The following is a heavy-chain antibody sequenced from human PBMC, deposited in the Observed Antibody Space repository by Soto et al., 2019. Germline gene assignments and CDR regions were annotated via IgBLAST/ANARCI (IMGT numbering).Heavy chain of an antibody. J-gene: IGHJ4*02. V-gene: IGHV3-48*03. Sequence: PGGSLRLSCAASGFSFSGYGMNWVRQAPGKGLEWISYISSSGSLIYYADSLKGRFTISRDNAKNSLYLQMNSLRAEDTAVHYCVTTVTTVDYWGQGTLVTVSS. CDR3: VTTVTTVDY. D-gene: IGHD4-17*01. CDR1: GFSFSGYG. CDR2: ISSSGSLI.